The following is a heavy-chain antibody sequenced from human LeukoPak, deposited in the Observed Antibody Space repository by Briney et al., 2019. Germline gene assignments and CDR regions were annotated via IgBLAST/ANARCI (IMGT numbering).Heavy chain of an antibody. J-gene: IGHJ4*02. D-gene: IGHD3-10*01. CDR3: ARVRGTTMVRAYFDY. V-gene: IGHV3-48*02. CDR2: ISSSITTI. CDR1: GFTFSSYS. Sequence: PGGSLRLSCAASGFTFSSYSMNWVRQAPGKGLEWVSYISSSITTIYYADSVKGRFTISRDNAKNSLYLQMNSLRDEDTAVYYCARVRGTTMVRAYFDYWGQGTPVTVSS.